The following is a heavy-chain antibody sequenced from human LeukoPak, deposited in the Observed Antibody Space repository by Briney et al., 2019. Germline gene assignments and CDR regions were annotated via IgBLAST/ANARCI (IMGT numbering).Heavy chain of an antibody. D-gene: IGHD5-18*01. CDR2: MHPNSGNT. CDR3: ARGTIGYSYGYEGYYFDY. V-gene: IGHV1-8*01. Sequence: ASVKVSCKASGYTFTSYDINWVRQATGQGLEWMGWMHPNSGNTGYAQKFQGRVTMTRNTSISTAYMELSSLRSEDTAVYYCARGTIGYSYGYEGYYFDYWGQGTLVTVSS. J-gene: IGHJ4*02. CDR1: GYTFTSYD.